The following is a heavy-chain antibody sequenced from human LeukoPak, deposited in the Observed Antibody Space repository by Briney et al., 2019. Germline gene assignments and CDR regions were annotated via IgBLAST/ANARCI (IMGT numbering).Heavy chain of an antibody. J-gene: IGHJ3*02. CDR1: GYTFTSYG. Sequence: ASVKVSCKASGYTFTSYGISWVRQATGQGLEWMGWMNPNSGNTGYAQKFQGRVTMTRDMSTSTLYMELSSLKSEDTAVYYCARGSSRSPRDAFDIWGQGTMVTVSS. CDR3: ARGSSRSPRDAFDI. CDR2: MNPNSGNT. V-gene: IGHV1-8*02.